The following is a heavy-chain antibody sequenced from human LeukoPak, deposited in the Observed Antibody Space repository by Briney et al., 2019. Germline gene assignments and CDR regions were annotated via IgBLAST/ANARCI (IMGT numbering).Heavy chain of an antibody. CDR2: TSGSGGST. J-gene: IGHJ4*02. CDR1: GFTLSSYA. V-gene: IGHV3-23*01. CDR3: AKLGGVWFGELDY. D-gene: IGHD3-10*01. Sequence: PGGSLRLSCAASGFTLSSYAMSWVRQAPGKGLEWVSATSGSGGSTYYADSVKGRFTISRDNSKNTLYLQMNSLRAEDTAVYYCAKLGGVWFGELDYWGQGTLVTVSS.